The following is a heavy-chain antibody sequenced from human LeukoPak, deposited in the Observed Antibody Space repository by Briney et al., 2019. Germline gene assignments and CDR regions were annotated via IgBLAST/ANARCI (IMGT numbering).Heavy chain of an antibody. J-gene: IGHJ4*02. CDR3: ARATGLYYDYVWGSYRSPYYFDY. CDR1: GGSFSGYY. D-gene: IGHD3-16*02. V-gene: IGHV4-34*01. Sequence: SQTLSLTCAVYGGSFSGYYWSWIRQPPGKGLEWIGEINHSGSTNYNPSLKSRVTISVDTSKNQFSLKLSSVTAADTAVYYCARATGLYYDYVWGSYRSPYYFDYWGRGTLVTVSS. CDR2: INHSGST.